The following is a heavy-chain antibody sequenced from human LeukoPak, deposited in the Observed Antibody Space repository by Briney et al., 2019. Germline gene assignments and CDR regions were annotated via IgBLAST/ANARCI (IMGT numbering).Heavy chain of an antibody. CDR3: ARDSSDVSY. V-gene: IGHV3-66*01. CDR1: GFTVRNNY. CDR2: IYSGGST. Sequence: GGSLRLSCAASGFTVRNNYMSWVRQAPGKGLEWVSLIYSGGSTYYADSVKGRFTISRDNSNNTVYLQMNSLRAEDTAVYYCARDSSDVSYWGQGTLVTVAS. D-gene: IGHD6-25*01. J-gene: IGHJ4*02.